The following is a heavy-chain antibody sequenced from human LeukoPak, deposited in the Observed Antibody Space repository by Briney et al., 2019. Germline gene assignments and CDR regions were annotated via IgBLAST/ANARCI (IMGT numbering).Heavy chain of an antibody. Sequence: ASVKVSCKASGYTFTGYYMHWVRQAPGQGLEWMGWISAYNGNTNYAQKLQGRVTMTTDTSTSTAYMELRSLRSDDTAVYYCARARGSSGWGEYYYYMDVWGKGTTVTVSS. CDR2: ISAYNGNT. CDR1: GYTFTGYY. J-gene: IGHJ6*03. D-gene: IGHD6-19*01. CDR3: ARARGSSGWGEYYYYMDV. V-gene: IGHV1-18*04.